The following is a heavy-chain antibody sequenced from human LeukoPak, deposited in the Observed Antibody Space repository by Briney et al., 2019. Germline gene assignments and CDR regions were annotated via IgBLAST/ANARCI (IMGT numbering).Heavy chain of an antibody. CDR1: GFTFSGYG. D-gene: IGHD2-2*01. CDR3: AKPRDIVVVPAAPALGAFDI. V-gene: IGHV3-30*18. Sequence: GGSLRLSCAASGFTFSGYGMHWVRQAPGKGLEWVAVIANDGRDKKYADSVRGRFTISRDNSKNTVYLQMNSLRAEDTAVYYCAKPRDIVVVPAAPALGAFDIWGQGTMVTVSS. J-gene: IGHJ3*02. CDR2: IANDGRDK.